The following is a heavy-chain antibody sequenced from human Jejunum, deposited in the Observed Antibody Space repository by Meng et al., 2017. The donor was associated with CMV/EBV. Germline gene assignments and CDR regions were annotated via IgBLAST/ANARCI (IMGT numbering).Heavy chain of an antibody. J-gene: IGHJ4*02. CDR1: GFTFSTYW. CDR2: IKFDGSQT. V-gene: IGHV3-7*03. D-gene: IGHD4-23*01. CDR3: AYLQGDYAGSPNDY. Sequence: GFTFSTYWMSWVRQAPGKGLEWVANIKFDGSQTYYVDSVKGRFTISRDNAKNSLYLQMSGLRAEDTALYYCAYLQGDYAGSPNDYWGQGTLVTVSS.